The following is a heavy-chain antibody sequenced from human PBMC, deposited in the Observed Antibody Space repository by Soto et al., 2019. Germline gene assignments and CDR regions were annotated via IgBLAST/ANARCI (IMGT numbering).Heavy chain of an antibody. D-gene: IGHD6-13*01. V-gene: IGHV3-30*03. CDR1: GFTFGSYG. Sequence: PGGSLRLSCAASGFTFGSYGMHWVRQAPGKGLEWVAVISYDGSNKYYADSVKGRFTISRDNSKNTVYLQMNSLRAEDTAVYYCARARTWPASITAGPHGMDVWGQGTTVTVSS. CDR2: ISYDGSNK. J-gene: IGHJ6*02. CDR3: ARARTWPASITAGPHGMDV.